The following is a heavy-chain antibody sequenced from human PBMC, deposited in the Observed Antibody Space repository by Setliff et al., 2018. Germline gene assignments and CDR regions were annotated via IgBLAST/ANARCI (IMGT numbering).Heavy chain of an antibody. D-gene: IGHD6-13*01. V-gene: IGHV1-69*13. J-gene: IGHJ5*02. Sequence: SVKVSCKASGGTFSSYAISWVRQAPGQGLEWMGGIIPIFGTANYAQKFQGRVTITADESTSTAYMELSSLRSEDTAVYYCAREGPFIAAAGNAWFDPWGQGTLVTVSS. CDR1: GGTFSSYA. CDR3: AREGPFIAAAGNAWFDP. CDR2: IIPIFGTA.